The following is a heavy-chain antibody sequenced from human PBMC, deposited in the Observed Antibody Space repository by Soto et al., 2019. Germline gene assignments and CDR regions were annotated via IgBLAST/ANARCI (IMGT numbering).Heavy chain of an antibody. V-gene: IGHV1-69*01. J-gene: IGHJ6*02. D-gene: IGHD2-15*01. Sequence: QVQLVQSGAEVTKPGSSVKVSCKAPGGTFSTYAISWVRQAPGQGLEWMGGVIPIFGTPKYAQKFQGRVTITADESTSTGYMELRSLRSEDTAVYYCARSQGGSSSLDIYYYYYYGMDVWGQGPTVTVSS. CDR2: VIPIFGTP. CDR1: GGTFSTYA. CDR3: ARSQGGSSSLDIYYYYYYGMDV.